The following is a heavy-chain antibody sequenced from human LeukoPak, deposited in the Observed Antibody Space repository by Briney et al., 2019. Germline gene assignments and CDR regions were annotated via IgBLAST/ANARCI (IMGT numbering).Heavy chain of an antibody. CDR2: ISSSSSYI. Sequence: GGSLGLSCAASGFTFSSYSMNWVRQAPGKGLEWVSSISSSSSYIYYADSVKGRFTISRDNAKNSLYLQMNSLRAEDTAVYYCARVLLPLYGMDVWGQGTTVTVSS. CDR1: GFTFSSYS. CDR3: ARVLLPLYGMDV. V-gene: IGHV3-21*01. J-gene: IGHJ6*02. D-gene: IGHD3-22*01.